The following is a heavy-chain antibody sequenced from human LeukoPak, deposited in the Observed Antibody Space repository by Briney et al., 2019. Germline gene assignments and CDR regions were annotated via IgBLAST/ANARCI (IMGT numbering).Heavy chain of an antibody. V-gene: IGHV5-51*01. J-gene: IGHJ3*02. CDR3: ARRSVDTAMENDAFDI. D-gene: IGHD5-18*01. CDR2: IYPGDSDT. CDR1: GYSFTSYW. Sequence: GESLKISCKGSGYSFTSYWIGWVRQMPGKGLEWKGIIYPGDSDTRYSPSFQGQVTISADKSISTAYLQWSSLKASDTAMYYCARRSVDTAMENDAFDIWSQGTMVTVSS.